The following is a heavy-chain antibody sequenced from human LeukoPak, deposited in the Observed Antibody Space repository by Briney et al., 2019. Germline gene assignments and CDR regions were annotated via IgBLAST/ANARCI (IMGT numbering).Heavy chain of an antibody. CDR3: AKVIRSAAGPLDY. D-gene: IGHD6-25*01. V-gene: IGHV3-23*01. CDR2: ISGSGGST. CDR1: GFTFSSYG. Sequence: AGTLRLSCAAAGFTFSSYGMSWVRQAPRKGLEWVSAISGSGGSTYYTDSVKGRFTISRDNSKNTLYLQMNRLRAEDTAVYYCAKVIRSAAGPLDYWGQGTLVTVSS. J-gene: IGHJ4*02.